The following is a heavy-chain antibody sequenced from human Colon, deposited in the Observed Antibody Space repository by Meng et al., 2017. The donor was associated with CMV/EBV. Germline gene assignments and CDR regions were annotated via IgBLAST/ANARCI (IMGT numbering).Heavy chain of an antibody. D-gene: IGHD3-10*01. CDR2: IYYSGST. CDR1: GGSISSYY. CDR3: ARGGGVYYYYGMDV. Sequence: SETLSLTCTVSGGSISSYYWSWIRQPPGKGLEWIGYIYYSGSTNYNPSLKSRVTISVDTSKNQFSLKLSSVTAADMAVYYCARGGGVYYYYGMDVWGQGTTVTVSS. V-gene: IGHV4-59*01. J-gene: IGHJ6*02.